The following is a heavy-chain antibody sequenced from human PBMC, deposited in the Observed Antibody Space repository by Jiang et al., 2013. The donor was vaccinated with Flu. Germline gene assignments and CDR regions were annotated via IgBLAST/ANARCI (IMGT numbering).Heavy chain of an antibody. CDR3: ARERRHSSGHYWYFDL. J-gene: IGHJ2*01. V-gene: IGHV1-2*02. CDR2: INPNSGGT. Sequence: GAEVKKPGASVKVSCKASGYTFTGYYMHWVRQAPGQGLEWMGWINPNSGGTNYAQKFQGRVTMTRDTSISTAYMELSRLRSDDTAVYYCARERRHSSGHYWYFDLWGRGTLVTVSS. CDR1: GYTFTGYY. D-gene: IGHD6-19*01.